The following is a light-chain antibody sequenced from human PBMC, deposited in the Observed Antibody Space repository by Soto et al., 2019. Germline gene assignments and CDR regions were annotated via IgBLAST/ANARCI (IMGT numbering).Light chain of an antibody. CDR2: KVS. CDR3: QQYNSYPHT. CDR1: QGISTS. V-gene: IGKV1-5*03. Sequence: DIQMTQSPSSVSASVGDRVTITCRANQGISTSLAWYQQKPGKAPKLLIYKVSSLDIGVPSRFSGSGSGTGFTLTISSLQPDDFATYYCQQYNSYPHTFGQGTKVDLK. J-gene: IGKJ2*01.